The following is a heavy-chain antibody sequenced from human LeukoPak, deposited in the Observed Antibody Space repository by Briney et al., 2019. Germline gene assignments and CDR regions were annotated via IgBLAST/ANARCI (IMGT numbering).Heavy chain of an antibody. D-gene: IGHD6-13*01. CDR2: IYYTGST. CDR1: GGSISRYY. V-gene: IGHV4-59*01. Sequence: SETLSLTRTVTGGSISRYYWSWIRQPPGKGLEWIGYIYYTGSTNYNPSLKSRVTISVDTSKNQFSLKLSSVTAADTAVYYCARQQLSQLYYFDNWGQGTLVTVSS. CDR3: ARQQLSQLYYFDN. J-gene: IGHJ4*02.